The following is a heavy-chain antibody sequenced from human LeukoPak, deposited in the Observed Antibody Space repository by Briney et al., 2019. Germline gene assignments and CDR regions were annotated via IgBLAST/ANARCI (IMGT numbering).Heavy chain of an antibody. D-gene: IGHD5-12*01. V-gene: IGHV3-23*01. CDR1: GFTFSSNA. J-gene: IGHJ4*02. CDR3: AKDLRYRGYDMEWGLTDY. CDR2: ISYSAANT. Sequence: PGGSLRISCAASGFTFSSNAMSWVRQAPGEGLELVSAISYSAANTYYADSVKGRFTISRDNSKNTLYLQMNSLRAEDTAVYYCAKDLRYRGYDMEWGLTDYWGQGTLVTVSS.